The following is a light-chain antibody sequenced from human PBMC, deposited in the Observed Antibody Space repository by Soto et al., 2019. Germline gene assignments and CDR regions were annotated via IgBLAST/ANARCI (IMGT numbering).Light chain of an antibody. V-gene: IGLV2-11*01. CDR2: DVS. CDR1: SSDVGAYNY. CDR3: CSYAGSPYV. Sequence: QSAVTQPRAGSESPGQSVTISCTGASSDVGAYNYVSWYQQHPGKAPKLMIYDVSTRPSGVPDRFSGSKSGTTASLTISGLHAEDEADYYCCSYAGSPYVFGTGTKVTVL. J-gene: IGLJ1*01.